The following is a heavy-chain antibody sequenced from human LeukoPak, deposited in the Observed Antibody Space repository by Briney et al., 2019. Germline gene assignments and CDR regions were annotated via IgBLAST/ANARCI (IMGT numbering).Heavy chain of an antibody. J-gene: IGHJ6*02. CDR2: ITSGGGYT. CDR1: GFTFSTYN. Sequence: GGSLRLSCAASGFTFSTYNMNWVRQAPGKGLEWVSSITSGGGYTYYADSVKGRFTTSRDNAKNSLSLRLDSLRAEDTAVYYCAAPPGYGMDVWGQGTTVTVSS. V-gene: IGHV3-21*06. CDR3: AAPPGYGMDV.